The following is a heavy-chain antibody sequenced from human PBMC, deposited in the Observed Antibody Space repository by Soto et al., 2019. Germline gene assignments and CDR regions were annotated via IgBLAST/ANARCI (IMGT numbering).Heavy chain of an antibody. D-gene: IGHD5-18*01. V-gene: IGHV4-31*03. Sequence: SETLSLTCTVSGGSISSGGYYWSWIRQHPGKGLEWIGYIYYSGSTYYNPSLKSRVTISVDTSKNQFSLKLSSVTAADTAVYYCARGTAMVWFPRWYYGMDVWGQGTTVTVSS. J-gene: IGHJ6*02. CDR3: ARGTAMVWFPRWYYGMDV. CDR2: IYYSGST. CDR1: GGSISSGGYY.